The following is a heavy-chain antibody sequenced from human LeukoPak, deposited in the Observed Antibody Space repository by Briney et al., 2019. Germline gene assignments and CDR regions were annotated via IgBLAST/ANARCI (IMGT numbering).Heavy chain of an antibody. Sequence: GASVKVSCKASGYTFTGYYMHWVRLAPGQGLEWMGWINPNSGGTNYAQKFQGRVTMTRDTSISTAYMELSRLRSDDTAVYYCARGKYDFWSADNPPFGYWGQGTLVTVSS. CDR1: GYTFTGYY. CDR3: ARGKYDFWSADNPPFGY. D-gene: IGHD3-3*01. V-gene: IGHV1-2*02. J-gene: IGHJ4*02. CDR2: INPNSGGT.